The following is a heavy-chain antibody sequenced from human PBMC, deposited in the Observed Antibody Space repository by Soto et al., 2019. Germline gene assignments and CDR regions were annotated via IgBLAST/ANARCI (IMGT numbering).Heavy chain of an antibody. Sequence: GASVKVSCKASGYTFTSYGISWVRQAPGQGLEWMGWISAYNGNTNYAQKLQGRVTMTTDTSTSTAYMELRSLRSDDTAVYYCARAKPTYYDFWSGYYYYYGMDVWGQGTTVTVS. J-gene: IGHJ6*02. CDR1: GYTFTSYG. V-gene: IGHV1-18*04. CDR2: ISAYNGNT. CDR3: ARAKPTYYDFWSGYYYYYGMDV. D-gene: IGHD3-3*01.